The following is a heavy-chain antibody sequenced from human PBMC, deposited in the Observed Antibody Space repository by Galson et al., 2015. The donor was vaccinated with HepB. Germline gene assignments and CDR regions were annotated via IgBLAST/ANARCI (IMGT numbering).Heavy chain of an antibody. CDR2: IYYSGST. V-gene: IGHV4-39*01. J-gene: IGHJ4*02. Sequence: ETLSLTCTVSGGSISSSSYYWGWIRQPPGKGLEWIGSIYYSGSTYYNPSLKSRVTISVDTSKNQFSLKLSSVTAADTAVYYCASPYYYDSSGYYGTFDYWGQGTLVTVSS. CDR1: GGSISSSSYY. D-gene: IGHD3-22*01. CDR3: ASPYYYDSSGYYGTFDY.